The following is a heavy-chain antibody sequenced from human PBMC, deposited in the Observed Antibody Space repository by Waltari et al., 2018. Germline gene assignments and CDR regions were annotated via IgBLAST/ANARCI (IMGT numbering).Heavy chain of an antibody. CDR3: ARGSDPLRYFDWPHSVDY. J-gene: IGHJ4*02. CDR2: INPNSGGT. D-gene: IGHD3-9*01. Sequence: QVQLVQSGAEVKKPGASVKVSCKASGYTFTGYYMHWVRQAPGQGLEWMGWINPNSGGTNYAQKFQGRVTMTRDTSISTAYMELSRLRSDDTAVYYCARGSDPLRYFDWPHSVDYWGQGTLVTVSS. V-gene: IGHV1-2*02. CDR1: GYTFTGYY.